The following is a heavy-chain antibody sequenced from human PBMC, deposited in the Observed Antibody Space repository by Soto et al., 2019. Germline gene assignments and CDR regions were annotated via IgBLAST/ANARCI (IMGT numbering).Heavy chain of an antibody. CDR2: IYSGGST. CDR3: ATTHGYYGSGSLHDAFDI. D-gene: IGHD3-10*01. J-gene: IGHJ3*02. Sequence: GGSLRLSCAASGFTVSSNYMSWVRQAPGKGLEWVSVIYSGGSTYYADSVKGRFNISRDNSKNTLYLQMNSLRAEDTAVYYCATTHGYYGSGSLHDAFDIWGQGTMVTVSS. V-gene: IGHV3-66*01. CDR1: GFTVSSNY.